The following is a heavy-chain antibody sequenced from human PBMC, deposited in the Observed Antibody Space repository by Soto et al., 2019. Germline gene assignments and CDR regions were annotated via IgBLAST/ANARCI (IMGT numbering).Heavy chain of an antibody. CDR1: GFTFSTSA. D-gene: IGHD2-2*01. CDR3: AKDVGYCSSTGCYDFYAMDV. J-gene: IGHJ6*02. CDR2: ISCSGGTT. Sequence: LRLSCTASGFTFSTSAMNWVRQAPGKGLECVSGISCSGGTTYYADSVKGRFTVSRDNSKNTVYRQMNSLRAEDTAVYYCAKDVGYCSSTGCYDFYAMDVWGQGTTVNVSS. V-gene: IGHV3-23*01.